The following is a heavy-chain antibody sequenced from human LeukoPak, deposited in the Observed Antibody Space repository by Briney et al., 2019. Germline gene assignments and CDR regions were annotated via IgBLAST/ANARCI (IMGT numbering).Heavy chain of an antibody. V-gene: IGHV1-69*06. CDR3: ARAMYYYDSSGYYYGNDY. Sequence: SVKVSCKASGYTFTSYYMHWVRQAPGQGLEWMGGIIPIFGTANYAQKFQGRVTITADKSTSTAYMELSSLRSEDTAVYYCARAMYYYDSSGYYYGNDYWGQGTLVTVSS. D-gene: IGHD3-22*01. CDR2: IIPIFGTA. J-gene: IGHJ4*02. CDR1: GYTFTSYY.